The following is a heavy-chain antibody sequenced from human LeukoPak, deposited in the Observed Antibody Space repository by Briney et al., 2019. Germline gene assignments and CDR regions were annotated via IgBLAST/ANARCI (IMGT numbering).Heavy chain of an antibody. CDR2: IYYSGST. Sequence: SETLSLTCTVSGGSISSSSYYWGWIRQPPGKGLEWIGSIYYSGSTYYNPSLKSRVTISVDTSKNQFSLKLSSVTAADTAVYYCARRRSDCSSTSCYDWFDPWGQGTLVTVSS. J-gene: IGHJ5*02. CDR3: ARRRSDCSSTSCYDWFDP. V-gene: IGHV4-39*07. D-gene: IGHD2-2*01. CDR1: GGSISSSSYY.